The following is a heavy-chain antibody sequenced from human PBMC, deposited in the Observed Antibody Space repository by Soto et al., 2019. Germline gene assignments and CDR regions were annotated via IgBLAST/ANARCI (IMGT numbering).Heavy chain of an antibody. V-gene: IGHV3-30*18. D-gene: IGHD3-10*01. Sequence: LRLSCAASGFTFSRFGMHWVRQAPGKGLEWVAVISYDGSNRFYADSVKGRFTISRDNSKNTLYLQMNSLRPEDTAVYYCAKDLYGSETYTYYWSQGTLVTVSS. CDR2: ISYDGSNR. CDR1: GFTFSRFG. J-gene: IGHJ4*02. CDR3: AKDLYGSETYTYY.